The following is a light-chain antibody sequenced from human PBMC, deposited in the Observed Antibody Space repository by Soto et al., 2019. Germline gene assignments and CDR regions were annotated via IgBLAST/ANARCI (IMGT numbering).Light chain of an antibody. Sequence: DIVLTQSPGTLSLSPGERATLSCRASQSVSSSYLAWYQQKPGQAPRLLIYGASNRATGIPDRFSGSGSGTDFTLTISRLEPEDLAVYYCQQYDNSPLTFGGGTKVEIK. CDR3: QQYDNSPLT. CDR1: QSVSSSY. CDR2: GAS. V-gene: IGKV3-20*01. J-gene: IGKJ4*01.